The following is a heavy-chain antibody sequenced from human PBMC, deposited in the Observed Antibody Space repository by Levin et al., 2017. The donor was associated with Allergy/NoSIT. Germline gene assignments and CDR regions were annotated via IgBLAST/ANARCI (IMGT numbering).Heavy chain of an antibody. CDR3: ASEGQYQLPVYYYYGMDV. Sequence: GGSLRLSCAASGFTFSSYSMNWVRQAPGKGLEWVSSISSSSSYIYYADSVKGRFTISRDNAKNSLYLQMNSLRAEDTAVYYCASEGQYQLPVYYYYGMDVWGQGTTVTVSS. CDR2: ISSSSSYI. CDR1: GFTFSSYS. J-gene: IGHJ6*02. V-gene: IGHV3-21*01. D-gene: IGHD2-2*01.